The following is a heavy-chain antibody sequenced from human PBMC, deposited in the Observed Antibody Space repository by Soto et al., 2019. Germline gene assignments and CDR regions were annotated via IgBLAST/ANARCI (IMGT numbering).Heavy chain of an antibody. CDR3: ARGRIAAAKDTGEHYGMDV. CDR2: IYHSGST. CDR1: GGSISSYY. J-gene: IGHJ6*02. Sequence: PSETLSLTCSVSGGSISSYYWSWIRQPPGKGLEWIGDIYHSGSTNYNPSLKSRVTISVDTSKNQFSLKLSSVTAADTAVYYCARGRIAAAKDTGEHYGMDVWGQGTTVTVSS. V-gene: IGHV4-59*12. D-gene: IGHD6-13*01.